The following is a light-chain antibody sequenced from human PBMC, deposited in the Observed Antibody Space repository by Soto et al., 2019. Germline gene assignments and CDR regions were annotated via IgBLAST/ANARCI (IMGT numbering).Light chain of an antibody. J-gene: IGKJ4*01. CDR1: QTVNNNY. V-gene: IGKV3-20*01. Sequence: EVVLTQSPGTLSLSPGERATLSCRASQTVNNNYLAWYQQKPGRAPRLLIFGASNRATGIPDRFSGSASGTDFTLTISGLEPEDFAVYYYQQYYTTPLTFGGGTKV. CDR2: GAS. CDR3: QQYYTTPLT.